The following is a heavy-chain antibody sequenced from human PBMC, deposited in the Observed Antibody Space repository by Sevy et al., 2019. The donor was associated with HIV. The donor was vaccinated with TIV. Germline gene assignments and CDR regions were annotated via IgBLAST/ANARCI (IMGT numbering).Heavy chain of an antibody. D-gene: IGHD2-2*01. Sequence: GGSLRLSCSASGFTFSSYAMHWVRQAPGKGLEYVSAISSNGGSTYYADSVKGRFTISRDNSKNTLYLQMSSLRAEDTAVYYCATYGSSTSCYASGGDYWGQGTLVTVSS. V-gene: IGHV3-64D*06. CDR1: GFTFSSYA. CDR2: ISSNGGST. CDR3: ATYGSSTSCYASGGDY. J-gene: IGHJ4*02.